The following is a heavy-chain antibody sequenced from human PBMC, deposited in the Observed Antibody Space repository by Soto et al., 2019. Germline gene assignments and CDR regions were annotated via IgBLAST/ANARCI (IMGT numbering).Heavy chain of an antibody. Sequence: EVQLLESGGGLVQPGGSLRLSCAASGFTFSNYAMTWVRQAPGKGLEWVSGISGSGTNTNYADSVKGQFTISRDNSKNTLFLQINSLRAEDTAVYYCAKDEEWPPWRGYFDYWGQGTLVTVSS. J-gene: IGHJ4*02. CDR2: ISGSGTNT. D-gene: IGHD3-3*01. V-gene: IGHV3-23*01. CDR1: GFTFSNYA. CDR3: AKDEEWPPWRGYFDY.